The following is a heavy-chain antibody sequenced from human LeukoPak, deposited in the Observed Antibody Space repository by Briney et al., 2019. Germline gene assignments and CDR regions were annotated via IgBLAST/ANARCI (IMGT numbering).Heavy chain of an antibody. Sequence: GGSLRLSCAASGFTFSSYEMNSVRQAPGKGLEWVSYISSSGSTIYYADSVKGRFTISRDNAKNSLYLQMNSLRAEDTAVYYCAELGITMIGGVWGKGTTVTISS. D-gene: IGHD3-10*02. CDR1: GFTFSSYE. J-gene: IGHJ6*04. CDR3: AELGITMIGGV. CDR2: ISSSGSTI. V-gene: IGHV3-48*03.